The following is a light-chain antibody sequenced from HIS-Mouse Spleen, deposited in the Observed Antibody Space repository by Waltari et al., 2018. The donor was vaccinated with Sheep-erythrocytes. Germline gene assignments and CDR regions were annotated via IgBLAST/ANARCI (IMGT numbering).Light chain of an antibody. CDR2: DAS. V-gene: IGKV3-11*01. CDR1: QSVSSY. CDR3: QQRSNWLT. Sequence: EIVLTQSPATLSLSPGERATLSCRASQSVSSYLAWYQQKPGQAPRLRIYDASNRATGIPARFSGSGSGTDITLTISSLEPEDFAVYNCQQRSNWLTFGGGTKVEIK. J-gene: IGKJ4*01.